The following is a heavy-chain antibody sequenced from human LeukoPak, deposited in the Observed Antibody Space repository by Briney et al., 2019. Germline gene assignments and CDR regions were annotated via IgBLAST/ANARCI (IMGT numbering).Heavy chain of an antibody. CDR3: ARDPPYYDSSGYYYDY. D-gene: IGHD3-22*01. CDR1: GFTFSTYS. CDR2: ISGSSIYI. Sequence: GGSLRLSCAASGFTFSTYSMNWVRQAPGKGLEWVSSISGSSIYIYYADSVKGRFTISGDNAKNSLYLQMNSLRAEDTAVYYCARDPPYYDSSGYYYDYWGQGTLVTVSS. J-gene: IGHJ4*02. V-gene: IGHV3-21*01.